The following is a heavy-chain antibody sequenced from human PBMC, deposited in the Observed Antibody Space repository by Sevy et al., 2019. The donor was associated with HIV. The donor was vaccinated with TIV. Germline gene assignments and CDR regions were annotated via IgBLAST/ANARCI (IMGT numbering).Heavy chain of an antibody. CDR1: GFTFSNYW. J-gene: IGHJ6*02. V-gene: IGHV3-7*03. CDR3: ARDCSSTSCLWGLDV. Sequence: GESLKISCAASGFTFSNYWMSWVRQAPGKGLEWVANIKLDGSEKYYVDSVKGRFTISRDNAKNSLYLQMNSLRAEDTALYYCARDCSSTSCLWGLDVWGQGTMVTVSS. CDR2: IKLDGSEK. D-gene: IGHD2-2*01.